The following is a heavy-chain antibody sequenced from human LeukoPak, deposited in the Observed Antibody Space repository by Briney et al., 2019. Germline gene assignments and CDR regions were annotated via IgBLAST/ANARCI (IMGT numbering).Heavy chain of an antibody. CDR3: ARSGYGSGSYRWFDP. CDR2: ICAYNVNT. J-gene: IGHJ5*02. Sequence: ASVRVSRRTSVYTFTSYGISWVRETPGHGLECMGWICAYNVNTNYAQKLKGSITMTTATSTSTDYMELRSLRSDDTAVYYCARSGYGSGSYRWFDPWGQGTLVTVSS. V-gene: IGHV1-18*04. D-gene: IGHD3-10*01. CDR1: VYTFTSYG.